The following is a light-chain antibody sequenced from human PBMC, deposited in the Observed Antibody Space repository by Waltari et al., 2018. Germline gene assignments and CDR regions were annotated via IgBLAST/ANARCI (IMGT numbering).Light chain of an antibody. CDR3: QQYGDSPWT. CDR1: QRVTSNY. CDR2: GAS. V-gene: IGKV3-20*01. J-gene: IGKJ1*01. Sequence: EVMLTQSPGTLSLSPGERATLSCRASQRVTSNYLAWYQQRPCQAPILLIFGASLRAAGISDNFRGGGSGTDFTLSINRLGPADFAVYYCQQYGDSPWTFGQGTKVEVK.